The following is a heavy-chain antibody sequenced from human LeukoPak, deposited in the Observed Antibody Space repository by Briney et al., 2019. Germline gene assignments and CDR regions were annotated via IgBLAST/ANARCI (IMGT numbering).Heavy chain of an antibody. V-gene: IGHV4-59*01. Sequence: SETLSLTCAVSGGSISSYYWSWIRQPPGKGLEWIGYIYYSGSTNYNPSLKSRVTISVDTSKNQFSLTLSSVTAADTAVYYCARDGNPFDIWGQGTMVTVSS. CDR3: ARDGNPFDI. CDR1: GGSISSYY. CDR2: IYYSGST. J-gene: IGHJ3*02.